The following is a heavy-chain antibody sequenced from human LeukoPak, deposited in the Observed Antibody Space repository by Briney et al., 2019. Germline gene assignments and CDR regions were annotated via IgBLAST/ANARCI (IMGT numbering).Heavy chain of an antibody. CDR2: IGGTGEA. CDR3: ARSGSSWFEYYFDY. D-gene: IGHD6-13*01. Sequence: GGSLRLSCAASGFTFSDFAMSWVRQAPGKGLEWVSVIGGTGEAHSTDSVKGRFTISRDNSKNTLYLQMNSLRAEDTAVYYCARSGSSWFEYYFDYWGQGTLVTVSS. CDR1: GFTFSDFA. J-gene: IGHJ4*02. V-gene: IGHV3-23*01.